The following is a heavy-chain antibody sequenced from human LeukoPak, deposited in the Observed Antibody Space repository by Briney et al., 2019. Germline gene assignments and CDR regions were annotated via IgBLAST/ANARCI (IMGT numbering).Heavy chain of an antibody. CDR2: IWCDGSNK. V-gene: IGHV3-33*01. Sequence: GGSLRLSCAASGFTFSSYAMYWVRQAPGKGLEWVTNIWCDGSNKYYADSVKGRFTISRDNSKNTLYLQMNSLRAEDTAVYYCARGLFNYDNSGLNYWGQGTRVTVSS. D-gene: IGHD3-22*01. CDR3: ARGLFNYDNSGLNY. CDR1: GFTFSSYA. J-gene: IGHJ4*02.